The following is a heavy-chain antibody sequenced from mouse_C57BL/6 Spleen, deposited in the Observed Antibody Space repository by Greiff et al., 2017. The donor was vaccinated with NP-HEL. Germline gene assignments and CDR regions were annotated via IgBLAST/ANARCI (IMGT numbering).Heavy chain of an antibody. D-gene: IGHD2-3*01. CDR1: GYTFTSYW. J-gene: IGHJ3*01. V-gene: IGHV1-53*01. Sequence: QVQLQQPGTELVKPGASVKLSCKASGYTFTSYWMHWVKQRPGQGLEWIGNINPSNGGTNYNEKFKGKATLTVDKSSSTAYMQRSSLTSEDSAVYYGARADGYYETWFAYWGQGTLVTVSA. CDR3: ARADGYYETWFAY. CDR2: INPSNGGT.